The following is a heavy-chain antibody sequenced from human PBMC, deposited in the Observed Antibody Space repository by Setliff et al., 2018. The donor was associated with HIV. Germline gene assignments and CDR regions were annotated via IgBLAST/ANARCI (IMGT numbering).Heavy chain of an antibody. CDR2: IYYSGST. J-gene: IGHJ4*02. CDR3: ASPTSDLYSGSPE. Sequence: PSETLSLTCTVSGGSISSFSYYWGWIRQPPGKGLEWIGSIYYSGSTYYNPSLKSRVTISVDTSKNQFSLKLSSVTAADTAVYYCASPTSDLYSGSPEWGQGTLVTVSS. V-gene: IGHV4-39*01. D-gene: IGHD1-26*01. CDR1: GGSISSFSYY.